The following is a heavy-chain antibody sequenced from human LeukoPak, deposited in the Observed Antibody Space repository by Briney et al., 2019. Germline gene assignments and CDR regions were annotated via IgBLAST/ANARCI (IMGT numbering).Heavy chain of an antibody. CDR2: VSGSGGTT. J-gene: IGHJ3*01. CDR1: GFTFRFYG. CDR3: AKTRVAASGIADAFAL. V-gene: IGHV3-23*01. D-gene: IGHD6-13*01. Sequence: PGGSLRLSCAASGFTFRFYGITWVRQAPGKGLEWVSAVSGSGGTTDYADSVKGRFTISRDNSKNTVYLQMNSLRAEDTAVYYCAKTRVAASGIADAFALWGQGTMVTVSS.